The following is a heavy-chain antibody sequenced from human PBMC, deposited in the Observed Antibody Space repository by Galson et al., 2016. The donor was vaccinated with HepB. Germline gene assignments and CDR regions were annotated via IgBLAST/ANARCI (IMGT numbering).Heavy chain of an antibody. CDR3: ATDLLWVAEIIPTPWGFYFDT. Sequence: SLRLSCAASGFDFNTYAMHWVRQTPGKGLEWVAVISFDGSDIFYADSVEGRSTISRDNSTNTLYLQMNSLGPEDTAVYYCATDLLWVAEIIPTPWGFYFDTWGLGTLVTVSS. CDR2: ISFDGSDI. V-gene: IGHV3-30-3*01. D-gene: IGHD7-27*01. CDR1: GFDFNTYA. J-gene: IGHJ4*02.